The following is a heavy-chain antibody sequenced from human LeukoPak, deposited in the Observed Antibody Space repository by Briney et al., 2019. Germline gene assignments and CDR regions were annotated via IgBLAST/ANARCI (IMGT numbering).Heavy chain of an antibody. CDR1: GFTFSDYY. V-gene: IGHV3-11*01. D-gene: IGHD3-22*01. CDR3: ARVHDSSGYYFDY. CDR2: ISSSGSTI. J-gene: IGHJ4*02. Sequence: GGSLRLSCAASGFTFSDYYMSWIRQAPGKGLEWVSYISSSGSTIYYADSVKGRFTISRDNAKNSLYLQMNSLRAEDAAVYYCARVHDSSGYYFDYWGQGTLVTVSS.